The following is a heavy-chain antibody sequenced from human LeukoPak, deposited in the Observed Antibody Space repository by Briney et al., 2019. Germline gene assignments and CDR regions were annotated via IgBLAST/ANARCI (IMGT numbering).Heavy chain of an antibody. CDR2: IKPHRGGT. CDR3: ASLSALNYYDSSGYLDY. V-gene: IGHV1-2*02. D-gene: IGHD3-22*01. J-gene: IGHJ4*02. Sequence: GGLVTVSWKGFGNHLTGHLMDRGRQGPGQGVEWVGWIKPHRGGTNYGQKFQGRVTMTRDTSISTAYMELRRLRSDDTAVYYCASLSALNYYDSSGYLDYWGQGTLVTVSS. CDR1: GNHLTGHL.